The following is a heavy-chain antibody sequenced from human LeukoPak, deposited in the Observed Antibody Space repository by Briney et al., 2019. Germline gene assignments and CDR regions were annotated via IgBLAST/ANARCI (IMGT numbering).Heavy chain of an antibody. CDR2: IYYSGST. Sequence: SETLSLTCSVSGGSMNSYYWSWIRQSPGKGLEWIGYIYYSGSTNYNPSLNRRVTIPVDTSKKQFSLKLSAVTAAHTAVYYCARHVWLQPFDYWGQGTLVTVSS. D-gene: IGHD3-9*01. CDR3: ARHVWLQPFDY. V-gene: IGHV4-59*08. CDR1: GGSMNSYY. J-gene: IGHJ4*02.